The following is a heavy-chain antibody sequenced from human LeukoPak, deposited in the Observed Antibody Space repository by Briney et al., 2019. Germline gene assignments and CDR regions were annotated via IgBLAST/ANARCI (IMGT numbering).Heavy chain of an antibody. CDR1: GFTVTSNY. CDR3: ARESNSGYYLSY. D-gene: IGHD3-22*01. CDR2: IYNDGRT. J-gene: IGHJ4*02. V-gene: IGHV3-66*01. Sequence: PGGSLRLSCAASGFTVTSNYMSWVRQAPGKGLDWVSVIYNDGRTYYADSVKGRLTISRDNSKNTLYLQMNSLRAEDTAVYYCARESNSGYYLSYWGQGTLVTVSS.